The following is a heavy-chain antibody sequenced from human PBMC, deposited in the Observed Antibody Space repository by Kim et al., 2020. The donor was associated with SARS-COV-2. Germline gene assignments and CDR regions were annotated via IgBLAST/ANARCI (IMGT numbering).Heavy chain of an antibody. J-gene: IGHJ4*02. V-gene: IGHV4-34*01. CDR1: GTSFGDYY. CDR3: ARGYRYKGGFSGVRHHFDF. Sequence: SETLSLTCGVDGTSFGDYYWSWIRQSPGRGLEWIGEINQGGSTKYKPSLKGRVTISIDTSKNQFSLNLNSVTAADTATYYCARGYRYKGGFSGVRHHFDFWGQGILVTVSS. CDR2: INQGGST. D-gene: IGHD3-16*02.